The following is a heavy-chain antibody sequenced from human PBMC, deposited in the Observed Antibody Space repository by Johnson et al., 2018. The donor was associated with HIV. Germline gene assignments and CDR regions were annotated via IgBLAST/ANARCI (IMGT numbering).Heavy chain of an antibody. CDR1: GFTFSSYA. Sequence: VQLVESGGGVVQPGRSLRLSCAASGFTFSSYAIHWVRQAPGKGLEWVGVISYDGINKYYADSVKGRFTISRDNSKNTLYLQMDSLSAEDTAVYYGARAKTGDGAFDIWGQGTMVTVSS. CDR3: ARAKTGDGAFDI. V-gene: IGHV3-30*04. D-gene: IGHD7-27*01. CDR2: ISYDGINK. J-gene: IGHJ3*02.